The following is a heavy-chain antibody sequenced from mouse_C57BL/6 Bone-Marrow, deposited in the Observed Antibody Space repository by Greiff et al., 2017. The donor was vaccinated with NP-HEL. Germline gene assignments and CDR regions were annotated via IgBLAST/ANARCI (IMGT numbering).Heavy chain of an antibody. CDR1: GFTFSDYG. J-gene: IGHJ4*01. CDR2: ISSGSSTI. CDR3: ARDRPLYAMDY. Sequence: EVKVVESGGGLVKPGGSLKLSCAASGFTFSDYGMHWVRQAPEKGLEWVAYISSGSSTIYYADTVKGRFTISRDNAKNTLFLQMTSLRSEDTAMYYCARDRPLYAMDYWGQGTSVTVSS. V-gene: IGHV5-17*01.